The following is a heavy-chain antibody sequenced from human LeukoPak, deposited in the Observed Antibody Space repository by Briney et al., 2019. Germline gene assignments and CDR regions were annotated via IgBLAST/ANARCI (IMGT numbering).Heavy chain of an antibody. CDR1: GFTFDDYT. J-gene: IGHJ1*01. D-gene: IGHD2-15*01. CDR2: ISWDGGST. Sequence: PGGSLRLSCAASGFTFDDYTMHWVRQAPGKGLEWVSLISWDGGSTYYADSVKGRFTISRDNSKNSLYLQMNSLRTEDTAVYYCAKPLPYCSGGSCYSVQHWGQGTLVTVSS. CDR3: AKPLPYCSGGSCYSVQH. V-gene: IGHV3-43*01.